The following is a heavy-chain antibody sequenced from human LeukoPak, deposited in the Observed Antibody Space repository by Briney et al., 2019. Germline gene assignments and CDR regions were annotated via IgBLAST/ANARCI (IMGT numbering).Heavy chain of an antibody. V-gene: IGHV3-7*01. D-gene: IGHD2/OR15-2a*01. J-gene: IGHJ6*03. CDR3: ARVAVIYYYYMEV. CDR2: IREDGSEQ. Sequence: GGSLRLSCEASGFTFSTYWVHWVRQAPGKGLEWVANIREDGSEQYYVDSVEGRFTISRDNAKNSLYLQMNSLRAEDTAVYYCARVAVIYYYYMEVWGKGTTVTVSS. CDR1: GFTFSTYW.